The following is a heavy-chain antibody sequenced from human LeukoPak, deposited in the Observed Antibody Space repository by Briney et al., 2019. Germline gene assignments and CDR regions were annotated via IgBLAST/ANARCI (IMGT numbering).Heavy chain of an antibody. J-gene: IGHJ4*02. D-gene: IGHD1-26*01. CDR1: GGSISSYY. V-gene: IGHV4-59*08. CDR2: IYYSGST. Sequence: SETLSLTCAVYGGSISSYYWSWIRQPPGKGLEWIGYIYYSGSTNYNPSLKSRVTISVDTSKNQFSLKLSSVTAADTAVYYCARGNQAEYWYSGSYYFDYWGQGTLVTVSS. CDR3: ARGNQAEYWYSGSYYFDY.